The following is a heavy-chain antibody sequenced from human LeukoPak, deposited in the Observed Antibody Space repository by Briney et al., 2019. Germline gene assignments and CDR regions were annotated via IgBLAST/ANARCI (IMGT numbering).Heavy chain of an antibody. CDR2: IYYSGST. Sequence: SETLSLTCTVSGGSISSSSYYWGWIRQPPGKGLEWIGSIYYSGSTYYNPSLKSRVTISVDTSKNQFSLRLSSVTAADTALYYCASSPVEGSSYIPHWGQGTLVTVSS. V-gene: IGHV4-39*07. D-gene: IGHD6-13*01. CDR1: GGSISSSSYY. CDR3: ASSPVEGSSYIPH. J-gene: IGHJ4*02.